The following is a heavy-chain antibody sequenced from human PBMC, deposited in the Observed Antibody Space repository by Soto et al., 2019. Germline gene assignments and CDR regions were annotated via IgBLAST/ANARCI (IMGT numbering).Heavy chain of an antibody. Sequence: SVKVSCKASGGTFNIYVFNWVRQAPGQGLEWMGGIISIFGTPNYGQKFQGRVTITADESKNQFSLQLKSVTPEDTAIYYCARGGHFDYWGQGTLVTVSS. J-gene: IGHJ4*02. V-gene: IGHV1-69*13. CDR2: IISIFGTP. CDR1: GGTFNIYV. CDR3: ARGGHFDY. D-gene: IGHD3-16*01.